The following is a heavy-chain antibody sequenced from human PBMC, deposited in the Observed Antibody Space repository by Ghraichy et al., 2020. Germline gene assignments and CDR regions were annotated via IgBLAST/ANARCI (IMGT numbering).Heavy chain of an antibody. CDR3: AKYPTGDSFDY. CDR1: GFTFSSYG. CDR2: ISYDGSNK. J-gene: IGHJ4*02. V-gene: IGHV3-30*18. D-gene: IGHD7-27*01. Sequence: CAASGFTFSSYGMHWVRQAPGKGLEWVAVISYDGSNKYYADSVKDRFTISRDNSKNTLYLQMNSLRAEDTAVYYCAKYPTGDSFDYWGQGTLVTVSS.